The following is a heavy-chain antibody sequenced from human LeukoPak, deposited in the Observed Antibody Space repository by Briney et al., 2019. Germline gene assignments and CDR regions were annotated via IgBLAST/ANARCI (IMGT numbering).Heavy chain of an antibody. D-gene: IGHD6-19*01. CDR1: GFTFSSYA. J-gene: IGHJ4*02. CDR2: ISYDGSNK. CDR3: ARESSIAVADY. V-gene: IGHV3-30-3*01. Sequence: GRSLRLSCAASGFTFSSYAMHWVRQAPGKGLEWVAVISYDGSNKYYADSVKGRFTISRDNSKNTLYLQMNSLRAEDTAVYYCARESSIAVADYWGQGTLVTVSS.